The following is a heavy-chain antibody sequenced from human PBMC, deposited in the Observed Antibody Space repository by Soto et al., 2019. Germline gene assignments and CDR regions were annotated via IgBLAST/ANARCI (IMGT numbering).Heavy chain of an antibody. J-gene: IGHJ5*02. V-gene: IGHV4-59*01. D-gene: IGHD3-22*01. CDR3: ARDWDSSRLFDP. CDR1: GASITTYY. CDR2: ISDSGST. Sequence: SETLSLTCSVSGASITTYYWSWIRQPPGKGLEWIGSISDSGSTKYNPSLESRVMISLDTSKNQFSLRLTSVTAADTALYYCARDWDSSRLFDPWGQGALVTVS.